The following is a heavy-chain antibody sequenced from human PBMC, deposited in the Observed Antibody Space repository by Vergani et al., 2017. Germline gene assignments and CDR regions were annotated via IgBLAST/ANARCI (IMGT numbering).Heavy chain of an antibody. V-gene: IGHV5-51*01. D-gene: IGHD2-15*01. Sequence: VQLVQSGAEVKKPGASVKVSCKVSGYTLTELSMHWVRQMPGKGLEWMGIIYPGDSDTRYSPSFQGQVTISADKSISTAYLQWSSLKASDTAMYYCARPYSGGSWRIFYAFDIWGQGTMVTVSS. CDR1: GYTLTELS. J-gene: IGHJ3*02. CDR2: IYPGDSDT. CDR3: ARPYSGGSWRIFYAFDI.